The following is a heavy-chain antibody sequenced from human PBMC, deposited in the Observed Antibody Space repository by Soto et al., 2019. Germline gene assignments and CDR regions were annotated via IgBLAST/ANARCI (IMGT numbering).Heavy chain of an antibody. CDR2: IWYDGSNK. Sequence: QVQLVESGGGVVQPGRSLRLCCAASGYTFSSYGMHWVRQAPGKGLEWVAVIWYDGSNKYYADSVKGRFTISRDNSKNTLYLETNSLRAEDTAGYYRAKDQSSAGGGMDLWGQGTTVTVSS. V-gene: IGHV3-33*06. D-gene: IGHD3-10*01. J-gene: IGHJ6*02. CDR1: GYTFSSYG. CDR3: AKDQSSAGGGMDL.